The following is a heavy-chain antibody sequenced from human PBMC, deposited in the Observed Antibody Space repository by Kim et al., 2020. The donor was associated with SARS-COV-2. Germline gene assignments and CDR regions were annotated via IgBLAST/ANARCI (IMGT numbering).Heavy chain of an antibody. V-gene: IGHV4-4*02. CDR2: GST. CDR3: AGGFGWFDP. D-gene: IGHD3-16*01. J-gene: IGHJ5*02. Sequence: GSTNYTPSLKRRVTISVDKSKNPFSLKLGSVTAADMAVYYCAGGFGWFDPWGQGTLVTVSS.